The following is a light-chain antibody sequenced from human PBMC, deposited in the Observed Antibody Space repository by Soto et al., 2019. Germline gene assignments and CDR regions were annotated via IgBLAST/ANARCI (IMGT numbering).Light chain of an antibody. CDR3: QQSYSTPYT. Sequence: DIQMTQSPSSLSESLGDRVTITCRASQSISSYLNWYQKKPGKAPKLLIYAASSLKSGVPSRFSGSGSGTDFPLTISSLQTEDFATYYCQQSYSTPYTFGQGTKLEIK. V-gene: IGKV1-39*01. CDR1: QSISSY. CDR2: AAS. J-gene: IGKJ2*01.